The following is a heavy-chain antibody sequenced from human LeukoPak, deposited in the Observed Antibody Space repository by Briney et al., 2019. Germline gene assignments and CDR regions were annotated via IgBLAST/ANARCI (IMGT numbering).Heavy chain of an antibody. V-gene: IGHV4-59*01. CDR3: ARDATMVRGDGWFDP. D-gene: IGHD3-10*01. J-gene: IGHJ5*02. CDR1: GGSISSYY. Sequence: SETLSLTCTVSGGSISSYYWSWIRQPPGKGLEWIGYIYYSGSTNYNPSLKSRVTISVDTFKNQFSLKLSSVTAADTAVYYCARDATMVRGDGWFDPWGQGTLVTVSS. CDR2: IYYSGST.